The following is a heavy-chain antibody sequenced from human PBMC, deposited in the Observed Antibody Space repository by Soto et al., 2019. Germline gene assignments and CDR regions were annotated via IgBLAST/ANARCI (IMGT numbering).Heavy chain of an antibody. CDR2: IFHSGSV. J-gene: IGHJ4*02. CDR1: GGSVSSSFF. V-gene: IGHV4-4*02. CDR3: XRSFGWYAIDY. D-gene: IGHD6-19*01. Sequence: QVLLQESGPGLVQPSGTLSLSCAVSGGSVSSSFFWGWVRQPPGKGLEWIGDIFHSGSVNYNPSLKSRVTISIDKSKNQFSLELNXXXXXXXXXXXXXRSFGWYAIDYWGQGTLVIVSS.